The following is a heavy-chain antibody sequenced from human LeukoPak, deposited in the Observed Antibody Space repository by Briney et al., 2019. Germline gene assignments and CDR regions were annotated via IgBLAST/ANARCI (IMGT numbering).Heavy chain of an antibody. V-gene: IGHV3-23*01. D-gene: IGHD3-3*01. CDR1: GFPFSSHA. Sequence: GGSLRLSCAASGFPFSSHAMGWVRPAPGKGLEWVSSIIANGGSTYYGDSVKGRFTISRDNSKNTLYLQMNSLRAEDTAVYYCAKDGGGSLEWLPPMDVWGQGTMVTVS. CDR3: AKDGGGSLEWLPPMDV. CDR2: IIANGGST. J-gene: IGHJ6*02.